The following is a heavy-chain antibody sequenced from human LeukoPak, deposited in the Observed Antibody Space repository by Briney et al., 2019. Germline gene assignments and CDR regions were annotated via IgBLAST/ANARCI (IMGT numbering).Heavy chain of an antibody. D-gene: IGHD3-22*01. CDR2: ISSSGSTI. Sequence: GGSLRLSCAASGFTFSDYYMSWIRQAPGKGLEWVSYISSSGSTIYYADSVKGRFTISRDNAKNSLYLQMNSLRAEDTAVYYCARAAPTRTLIGSGADYWGQGTLVTVSS. CDR3: ARAAPTRTLIGSGADY. V-gene: IGHV3-11*04. CDR1: GFTFSDYY. J-gene: IGHJ4*02.